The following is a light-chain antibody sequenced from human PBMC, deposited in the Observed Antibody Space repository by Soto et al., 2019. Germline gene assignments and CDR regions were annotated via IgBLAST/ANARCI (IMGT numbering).Light chain of an antibody. CDR1: QSVSSSY. Sequence: EIVLTQSPGTLSLSPGERATLSCRASQSVSSSYLAWYQQKPGQAPRLLIYCASSRATGIPARFSGSGSGTDFTLTISRLEPEDFAVYYCQQYSSSPPGTFVQGTKLEIK. J-gene: IGKJ2*01. CDR2: CAS. CDR3: QQYSSSPPGT. V-gene: IGKV3-20*01.